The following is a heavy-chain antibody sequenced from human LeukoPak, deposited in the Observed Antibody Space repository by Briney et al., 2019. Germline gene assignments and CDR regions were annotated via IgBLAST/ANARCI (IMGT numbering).Heavy chain of an antibody. D-gene: IGHD5-18*01. CDR2: ISSSGSAI. J-gene: IGHJ4*02. Sequence: GGSLRLSCAASGFTFSSYEMNWVRQAPGKGLEWVSYISSSGSAIYYADSVKGRFTISRDNAKNSLYLQMSSLRVEDTAVYYCARDPRGITALVDYFDYWGQGTLVTVSS. CDR3: ARDPRGITALVDYFDY. V-gene: IGHV3-48*03. CDR1: GFTFSSYE.